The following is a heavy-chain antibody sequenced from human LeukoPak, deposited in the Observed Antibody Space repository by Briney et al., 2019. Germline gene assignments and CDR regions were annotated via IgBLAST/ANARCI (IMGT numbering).Heavy chain of an antibody. V-gene: IGHV3-20*04. J-gene: IGHJ4*02. CDR3: ARDGGIAVADIQF. CDR2: VNWNGGST. D-gene: IGHD6-19*01. CDR1: GFTFYDYG. Sequence: GGSLRLSCAPPGFTFYDYGMSCVRQAPGKGLEWVSGVNWNGGSTGYADSVKGRFTISRDNAKNSLYLQMNSLRAEDTALYYCARDGGIAVADIQFWGQGTLVTVSS.